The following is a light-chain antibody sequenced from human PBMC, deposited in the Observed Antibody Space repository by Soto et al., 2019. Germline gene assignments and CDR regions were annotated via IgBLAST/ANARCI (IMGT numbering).Light chain of an antibody. CDR1: QGISRY. CDR2: VVS. CDR3: QQGYSFPLT. Sequence: DIQMTQSPSSVSASVGDRVTITCRASQGISRYLAWYQQTPGKAPKLLMYVVSSLQSGVPSRFSGSGSGTDFSLTINNLQPEDFATYYCQQGYSFPLTFGGGTKVEIK. V-gene: IGKV1D-12*01. J-gene: IGKJ4*01.